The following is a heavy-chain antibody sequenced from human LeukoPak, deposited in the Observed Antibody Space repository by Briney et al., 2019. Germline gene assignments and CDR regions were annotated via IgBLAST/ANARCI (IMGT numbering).Heavy chain of an antibody. J-gene: IGHJ4*02. V-gene: IGHV3-20*04. D-gene: IGHD3-10*01. CDR3: ARGYGSGEDGDY. Sequence: GGSLRLSCAASGFTFDDYGMSWVRQAPGKGLEWVSGINWNGGSTGYADSLNGRFTISRDNAKNSLYLQMNSLRAEDTALYYCARGYGSGEDGDYWGQGTLVTVSS. CDR1: GFTFDDYG. CDR2: INWNGGST.